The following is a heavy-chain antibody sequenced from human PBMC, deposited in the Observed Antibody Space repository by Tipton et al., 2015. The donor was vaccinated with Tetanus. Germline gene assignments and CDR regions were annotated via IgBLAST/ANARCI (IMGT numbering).Heavy chain of an antibody. J-gene: IGHJ6*02. V-gene: IGHV3-30*19. CDR2: ISYDGSNK. CDR1: GFIFSSSV. Sequence: SLRLSCAASGFIFSSSVFHWVRQAPGKGLEWVAVISYDGSNKYYADSVKGRFTISRDNSKNTLYLQMNSLRAEDTAVYYCARDQAEVYYGSGSYLGMDVWGQGTTVTVSS. D-gene: IGHD3-10*01. CDR3: ARDQAEVYYGSGSYLGMDV.